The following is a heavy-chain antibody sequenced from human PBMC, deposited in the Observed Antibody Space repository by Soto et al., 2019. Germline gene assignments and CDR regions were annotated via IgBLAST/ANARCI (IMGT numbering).Heavy chain of an antibody. CDR3: ARPREVRGLIGFDY. CDR2: IYPGDSDT. CDR1: GYSFTIYW. Sequence: GESLKISCEGAGYSFTIYWIALVLQMPGKGLEWMGIIYPGDSDTRYSPSFQGQVTISADKSISTAYLQWSSLKASDTAMYYCARPREVRGLIGFDYWGQGTLVTVSS. V-gene: IGHV5-51*01. D-gene: IGHD3-10*01. J-gene: IGHJ4*02.